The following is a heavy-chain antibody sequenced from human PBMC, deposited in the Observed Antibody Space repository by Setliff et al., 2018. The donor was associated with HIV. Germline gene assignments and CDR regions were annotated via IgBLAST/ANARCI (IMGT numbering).Heavy chain of an antibody. CDR2: IKQDGSEK. CDR3: ARVFWYGLPQIYYYMDV. J-gene: IGHJ6*03. Sequence: ISCAASGFRFSTYWMTWVRQAPGKGLEWVANIKQDGSEKCYVDSVKGRFTLSRDNAKNSLYLQMNSLRAEDTAVYYCARVFWYGLPQIYYYMDVWGKGTTVTVSS. V-gene: IGHV3-7*01. D-gene: IGHD2-8*02. CDR1: GFRFSTYW.